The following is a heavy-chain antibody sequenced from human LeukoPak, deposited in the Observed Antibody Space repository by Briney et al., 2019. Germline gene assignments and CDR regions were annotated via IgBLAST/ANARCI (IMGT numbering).Heavy chain of an antibody. D-gene: IGHD1-1*01. J-gene: IGHJ4*02. CDR2: IIPILGIA. Sequence: SVKVSCKASGGTFSSYTISWVRQAPGQGLEWVGRIIPILGIANYAQKFQGRVTITADKSTSTAYMELSSLRSEDTAVYYCARGMPPSTSKVPLSYWGQGTLVTVSS. CDR1: GGTFSSYT. CDR3: ARGMPPSTSKVPLSY. V-gene: IGHV1-69*02.